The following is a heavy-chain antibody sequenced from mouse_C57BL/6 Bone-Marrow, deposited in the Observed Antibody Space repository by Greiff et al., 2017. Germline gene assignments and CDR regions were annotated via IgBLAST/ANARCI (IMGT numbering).Heavy chain of an antibody. CDR3: AREWVTGTSDD. V-gene: IGHV5-4*01. J-gene: IGHJ2*01. CDR2: ISDGGSYT. CDR1: GFTFSSYA. D-gene: IGHD4-1*01. Sequence: EVMLVESGGGLVKPGGSLKLSCAASGFTFSSYAMSWVRQTPEKRLEWVATISDGGSYTYYPDNVKGRFTISRDNAKNNLYLQMSHLKSEDTAMXYCAREWVTGTSDDWGQGTTRTVSS.